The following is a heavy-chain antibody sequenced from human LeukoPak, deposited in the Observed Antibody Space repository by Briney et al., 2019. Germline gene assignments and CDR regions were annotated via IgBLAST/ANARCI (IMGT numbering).Heavy chain of an antibody. V-gene: IGHV3-30*04. CDR1: GFTFCSYA. D-gene: IGHD4-23*01. Sequence: PGRSLRLSCAASGFTFCSYAMHWVREAPGKGMEWVAVISYDGSNKYYADSVKGRFTISRDNSKNTLYLQMNSLRAEDTAVYYCARDRYGGNSGSDYWGQGTLVTVSS. J-gene: IGHJ4*02. CDR3: ARDRYGGNSGSDY. CDR2: ISYDGSNK.